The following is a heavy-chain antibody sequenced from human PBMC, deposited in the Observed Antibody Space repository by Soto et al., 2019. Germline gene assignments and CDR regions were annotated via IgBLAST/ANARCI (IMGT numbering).Heavy chain of an antibody. Sequence: QVQLVQSGAEVKKPGSSVKVSCMASGGTFSRYALSWIRQAPGQGLEWMGGIIPTFERPNYAQRFQGRLTIIGDESTSTAYMELSSLRADDMAVYYCARGSGWYQYAFDLWGQGTMVTVSS. CDR2: IIPTFERP. V-gene: IGHV1-69*12. J-gene: IGHJ3*01. CDR3: ARGSGWYQYAFDL. D-gene: IGHD6-13*01. CDR1: GGTFSRYA.